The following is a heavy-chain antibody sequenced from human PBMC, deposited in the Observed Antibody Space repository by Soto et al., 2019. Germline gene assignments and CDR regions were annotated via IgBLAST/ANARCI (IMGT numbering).Heavy chain of an antibody. D-gene: IGHD3-9*01. CDR1: GGSIRSGDYY. V-gene: IGHV4-30-4*01. J-gene: IGHJ5*02. Sequence: LSLTCTVSGGSIRSGDYYWSWIRQPPGKGLEWIGYIYSSGTTFYNPSLQGRVSISVDTSRNQFSLKLSSVTAADTAVFFCVRDSGTGYYPSAWGQGTLVTVSS. CDR2: IYSSGTT. CDR3: VRDSGTGYYPSA.